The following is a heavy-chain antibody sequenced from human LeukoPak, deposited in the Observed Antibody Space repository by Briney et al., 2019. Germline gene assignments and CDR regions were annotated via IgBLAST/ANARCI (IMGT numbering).Heavy chain of an antibody. Sequence: ETLRLTCTVSGGSISSYYWSWIRQPPGKGLEWIGYIYYSGSTDYNPSLSSVVTISVDTSKNQFSLKLSSVTAADTAVYYCAREGVTKYYFDYWGQGTLVTVSS. CDR1: GGSISSYY. D-gene: IGHD4-11*01. CDR2: IYYSGST. V-gene: IGHV4-59*01. J-gene: IGHJ4*02. CDR3: AREGVTKYYFDY.